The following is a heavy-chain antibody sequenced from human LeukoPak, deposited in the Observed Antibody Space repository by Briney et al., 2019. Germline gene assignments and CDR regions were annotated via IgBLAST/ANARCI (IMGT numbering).Heavy chain of an antibody. CDR2: ISGGDGST. V-gene: IGHV3-23*01. Sequence: GGSLRLSCAASGFTFNNYAMSWVRQAPGKGLEWVSSISGGDGSTYYTDSVKGRFTISRDNSKNTLYLQMSSLRAEDTAVYYCAKDRRPYDSSGYFSVGDFDYWGQGTLVTVSS. D-gene: IGHD3-22*01. CDR3: AKDRRPYDSSGYFSVGDFDY. J-gene: IGHJ4*02. CDR1: GFTFNNYA.